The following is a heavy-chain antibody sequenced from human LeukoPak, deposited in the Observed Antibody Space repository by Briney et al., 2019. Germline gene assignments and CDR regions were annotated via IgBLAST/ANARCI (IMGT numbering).Heavy chain of an antibody. CDR1: GFTFSNYW. CDR3: VIMIVGW. Sequence: GGSLRLSCAASGFTFSNYWMHWVRQAPGKGLVWVSRINSDGSSTNYADSVKGRFTISRGNAKNTLYLQMNSLRAEDTAVYYCVIMIVGWWGQGTLVTVSS. V-gene: IGHV3-74*01. J-gene: IGHJ4*02. CDR2: INSDGSST. D-gene: IGHD3-22*01.